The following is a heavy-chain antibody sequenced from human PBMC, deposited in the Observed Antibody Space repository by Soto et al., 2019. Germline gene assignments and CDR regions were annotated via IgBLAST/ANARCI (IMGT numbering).Heavy chain of an antibody. J-gene: IGHJ6*02. CDR3: ARSYTRDV. V-gene: IGHV5-51*01. D-gene: IGHD4-4*01. Sequence: PGESLKISFKGSGYSFTNYLIGWVRQMPGKGLEWMGIIDPGDSDTRYSPSFQGQVTMSVDKSINTAYLQWSSLKDSDTAMYYCARSYTRDVGGQGTKVTGSS. CDR1: GYSFTNYL. CDR2: IDPGDSDT.